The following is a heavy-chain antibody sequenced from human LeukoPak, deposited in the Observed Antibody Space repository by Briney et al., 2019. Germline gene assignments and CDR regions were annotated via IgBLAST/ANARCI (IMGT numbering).Heavy chain of an antibody. CDR2: ISGDGGST. CDR1: GFTFDDYA. J-gene: IGHJ4*02. CDR3: AKVLGYYDSSGYYQEGGFDY. Sequence: GGSLRLPCAASGFTFDDYAMHWVRQAPGKGLEWVSLISGDGGSTYYADSVKGRFTISRDNSKNSLYLQMNSLRTEDTALYYCAKVLGYYDSSGYYQEGGFDYWGQGTLVTVSS. V-gene: IGHV3-43*02. D-gene: IGHD3-22*01.